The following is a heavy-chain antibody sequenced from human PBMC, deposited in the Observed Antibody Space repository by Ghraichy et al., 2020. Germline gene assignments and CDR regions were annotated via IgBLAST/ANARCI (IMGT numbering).Heavy chain of an antibody. CDR2: INSDGTST. Sequence: GGSLRLSCAASGFTFSSYWMYWVRQAPGKGLVWVSGINSDGTSTSYADSVKGRFTISRDNAKNTLYLQMNSLRAEDTAVYYCGRGGYYDSSGYYPFDNWGQGTLVTVSS. CDR3: GRGGYYDSSGYYPFDN. CDR1: GFTFSSYW. D-gene: IGHD3-22*01. J-gene: IGHJ4*02. V-gene: IGHV3-74*01.